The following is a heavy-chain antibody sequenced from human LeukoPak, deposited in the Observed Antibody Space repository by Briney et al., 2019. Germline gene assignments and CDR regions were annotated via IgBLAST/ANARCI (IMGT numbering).Heavy chain of an antibody. CDR2: ISYDGSNK. V-gene: IGHV3-30*04. D-gene: IGHD3-10*01. CDR1: GFTFSSYA. CDR3: ARDGLGTYWAYYNWFDP. Sequence: GGSLRLSCAASGFTFSSYAMHWVRQAPGKGLEWVAVISYDGSNKYYADSVKGRFTISRDNSKNTLYLQMNSLRAEDTAVYYCARDGLGTYWAYYNWFDPWGQGTLVTVSS. J-gene: IGHJ5*02.